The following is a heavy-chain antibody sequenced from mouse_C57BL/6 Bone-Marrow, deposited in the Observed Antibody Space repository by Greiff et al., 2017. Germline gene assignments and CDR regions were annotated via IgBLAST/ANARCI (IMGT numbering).Heavy chain of an antibody. Sequence: QVQLQQSGAELVRPGASVTLSCKASGYTFTDYEMHWVKQTPVHGLEWIGAIDPETGGTAYNQKFKGKAILTADNSSSTAYMELRSLASDDSAVYYCTQGAMDYWGQGTSVTVSS. V-gene: IGHV1-15*01. CDR1: GYTFTDYE. J-gene: IGHJ4*01. CDR3: TQGAMDY. CDR2: IDPETGGT.